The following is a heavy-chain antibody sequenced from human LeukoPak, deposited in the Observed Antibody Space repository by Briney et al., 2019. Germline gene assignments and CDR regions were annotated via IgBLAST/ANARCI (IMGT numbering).Heavy chain of an antibody. D-gene: IGHD2-2*01. CDR2: IWYDGSNK. Sequence: GGSLRLSCAASGCIFSNYGMHWVRHAPGKGLEWVAFIWYDGSNKYYADSVKGRFTISRDNSKNTLYLQMNSQRAEDTAMYFCAKDFNPHIVVVAAAKDWGQGTLVTVSS. V-gene: IGHV3-30*02. CDR1: GCIFSNYG. CDR3: AKDFNPHIVVVAAAKD. J-gene: IGHJ4*02.